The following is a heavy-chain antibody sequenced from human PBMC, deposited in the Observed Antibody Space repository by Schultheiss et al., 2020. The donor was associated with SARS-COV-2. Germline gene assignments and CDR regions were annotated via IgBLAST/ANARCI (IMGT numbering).Heavy chain of an antibody. V-gene: IGHV2-5*01. Sequence: SGPTLVKPTQTLTLTCTFSGFSLSTSGVGVGWIRQPPGKALEWLALIYWNDEKRYSPSLNTRLTITKDTSKNQVVLTMTNMDPVDTGTYYCVHRLPLSTLITSLNWFDPWGQGTLVTVSS. CDR2: IYWNDEK. CDR1: GFSLSTSGVG. D-gene: IGHD3-16*01. J-gene: IGHJ5*02. CDR3: VHRLPLSTLITSLNWFDP.